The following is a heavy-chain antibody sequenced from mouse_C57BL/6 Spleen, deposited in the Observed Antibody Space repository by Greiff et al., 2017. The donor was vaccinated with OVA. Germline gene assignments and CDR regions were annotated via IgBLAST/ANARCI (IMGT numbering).Heavy chain of an antibody. CDR2: IRNKANNHAT. CDR3: TPRGSRRAMDY. CDR1: GFTFSDAW. D-gene: IGHD1-1*01. Sequence: EVHLVESGGGLVQPGGSMKLSCAASGFTFSDAWMDWVRQSPEKGLEWVAEIRNKANNHATYYAESVKGRFTISRDDSKSSVYLQMNSLRAEDTGIYYCTPRGSRRAMDYWGQGTSVTVSA. J-gene: IGHJ4*01. V-gene: IGHV6-6*01.